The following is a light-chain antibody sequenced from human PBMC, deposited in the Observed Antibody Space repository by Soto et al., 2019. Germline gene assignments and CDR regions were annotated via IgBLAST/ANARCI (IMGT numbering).Light chain of an antibody. J-gene: IGKJ2*01. Sequence: EIVMTQSPATLSVSPGERVTLSCRASQSVSDSLAWYQQKPGQAPRLLIYGASTRATTIPARFSGSGSGTEFTLTISSLQSEDFAVYYCQQSNNWPYTFGQGTKLDIK. V-gene: IGKV3-15*01. CDR2: GAS. CDR1: QSVSDS. CDR3: QQSNNWPYT.